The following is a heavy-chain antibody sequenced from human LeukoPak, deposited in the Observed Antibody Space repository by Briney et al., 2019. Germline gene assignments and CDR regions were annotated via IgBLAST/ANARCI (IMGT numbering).Heavy chain of an antibody. V-gene: IGHV3-23*01. CDR3: ARDVLYGSGWGAGY. J-gene: IGHJ4*02. CDR1: GFTFSNSG. CDR2: ISGSGDST. Sequence: GGSLRLSCAASGFTFSNSGMNWVRQAPGKGLEWVSTISGSGDSTYYADSVKGRFTSSRDNPKNTLYLQMNSLRAEDTAVYYCARDVLYGSGWGAGYWGQGTLVTVSS. D-gene: IGHD6-19*01.